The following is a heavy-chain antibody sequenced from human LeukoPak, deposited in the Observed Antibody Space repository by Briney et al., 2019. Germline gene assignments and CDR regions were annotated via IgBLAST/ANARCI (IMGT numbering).Heavy chain of an antibody. CDR1: GYTFTSYY. D-gene: IGHD3-16*02. Sequence: GASVKVSCKASGYTFTSYYMHWVRQAPGQVLEWMGIINPSGGSTSYAQKFQGRVTMTRDMSTSTVYMELSSLRSEDTAVYYCARGRHTFGGVIVRFDPWGQGTLVTVSS. V-gene: IGHV1-46*01. CDR3: ARGRHTFGGVIVRFDP. CDR2: INPSGGST. J-gene: IGHJ5*02.